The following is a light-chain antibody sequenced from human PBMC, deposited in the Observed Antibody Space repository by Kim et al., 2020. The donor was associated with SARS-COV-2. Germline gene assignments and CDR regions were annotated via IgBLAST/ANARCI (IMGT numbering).Light chain of an antibody. Sequence: DIQMTQSPSSLSASLGDRVTITCRASQDVSSWVAWFQQRPGKAPQCLIYAASTLQSGFPSRFSGSGSGTHFTLTISTLHPEDFATYYCQQYGDYPITFGQGTRLEIK. CDR1: QDVSSW. CDR2: AAS. CDR3: QQYGDYPIT. J-gene: IGKJ5*01. V-gene: IGKV1D-16*01.